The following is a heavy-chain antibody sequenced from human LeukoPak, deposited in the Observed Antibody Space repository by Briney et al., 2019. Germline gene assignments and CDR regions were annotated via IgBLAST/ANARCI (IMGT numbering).Heavy chain of an antibody. J-gene: IGHJ4*02. CDR2: ISSSSSYI. CDR1: GFTFSSYS. CDR3: ARDMNYYDSSGLYLDY. D-gene: IGHD3-22*01. V-gene: IGHV3-21*01. Sequence: GGSLRLSCAASGFTFSSYSMNWVRQAPGKGLEWVSSISSSSSYIYYADSVKGRFTISRDNAKNSLYLQMNSLRAEDTAVYYCARDMNYYDSSGLYLDYWGQGTLVTVSS.